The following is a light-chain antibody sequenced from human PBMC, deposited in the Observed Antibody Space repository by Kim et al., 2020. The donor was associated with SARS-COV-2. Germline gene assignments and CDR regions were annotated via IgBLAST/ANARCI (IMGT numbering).Light chain of an antibody. V-gene: IGKV1-6*01. Sequence: AVQMTQSPSSLSASIGDRVTITCRPSQGIRSDLSWYQQKPGQAPKFLVYAASSLQTGVPSRFSGSGSDTDFTLTISSLQPEDAATYFSLQGYTYPRTFGQRTTVDIK. CDR3: LQGYTYPRT. CDR1: QGIRSD. CDR2: AAS. J-gene: IGKJ2*01.